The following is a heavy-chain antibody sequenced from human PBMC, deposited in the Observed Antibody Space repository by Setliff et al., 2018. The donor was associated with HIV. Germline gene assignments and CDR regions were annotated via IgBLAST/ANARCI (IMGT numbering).Heavy chain of an antibody. V-gene: IGHV1-18*01. J-gene: IGHJ4*02. CDR3: AREVLGGSSWYRFYFDY. CDR1: GYTFTTYG. CDR2: ISTYNGNT. Sequence: ASVKVSCKASGYTFTTYGITWVRQAPGQGLEWMGWISTYNGNTNYAQKFQGRVTMTTVTSTSTAYMELRSLRSDDTAVYYCAREVLGGSSWYRFYFDYWGRGTLVTVS. D-gene: IGHD6-13*01.